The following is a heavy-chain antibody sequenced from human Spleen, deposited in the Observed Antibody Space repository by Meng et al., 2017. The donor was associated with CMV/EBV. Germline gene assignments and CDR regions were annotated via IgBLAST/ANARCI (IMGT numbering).Heavy chain of an antibody. CDR1: GFTFSDAW. V-gene: IGHV3-15*01. CDR3: TTRLRYMQWFQTYDMDV. CDR2: IKSDSDDGTT. J-gene: IGHJ6*02. D-gene: IGHD3-3*01. Sequence: GESLKISCAASGFTFSDAWMGWVRQAPGKGLEWVGRIKSDSDDGTTDYTAPVKGRFIISRDDSKTRLSLQMNSLKTEDTAVYFCTTRLRYMQWFQTYDMDVWGQGTTVTVSS.